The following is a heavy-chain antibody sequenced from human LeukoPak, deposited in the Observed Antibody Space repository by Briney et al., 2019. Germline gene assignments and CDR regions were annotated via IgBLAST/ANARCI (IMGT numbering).Heavy chain of an antibody. Sequence: ASVKVSCKASGYTFTSYYMHWVRQAPGQGLEWMGIINPSGGSTSYAQKFQGRVTITADESTSTAYMELSSLRSEDTAVYYCARGAKWLGSPSDYWGQGTLVTVSS. CDR2: INPSGGST. D-gene: IGHD5-12*01. CDR1: GYTFTSYY. J-gene: IGHJ4*02. V-gene: IGHV1-46*01. CDR3: ARGAKWLGSPSDY.